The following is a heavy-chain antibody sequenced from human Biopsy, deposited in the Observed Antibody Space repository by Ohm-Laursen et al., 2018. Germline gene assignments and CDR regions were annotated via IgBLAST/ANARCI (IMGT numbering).Heavy chain of an antibody. CDR2: VYYSGST. V-gene: IGHV4-39*01. CDR3: ARHSLDDFWSGAHYYFDY. Sequence: SDTLSLTCSVSGGSISSRNHYWGWLRKPPGKGLEWIGHVYYSGSTFYNSSLESRVTVSVDTSKNQFHLRLTSMSASDTAVYYCARHSLDDFWSGAHYYFDYWGLGTLVTVSS. CDR1: GGSISSRNHY. D-gene: IGHD3-3*01. J-gene: IGHJ4*02.